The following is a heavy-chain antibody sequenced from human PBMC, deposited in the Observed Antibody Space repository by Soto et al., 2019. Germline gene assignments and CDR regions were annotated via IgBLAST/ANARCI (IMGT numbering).Heavy chain of an antibody. Sequence: GGSLRLSCAASGFTFNSYGMHWVRQAPGKGLEWVAVISYDGSNKYYADSVKGRFTISRDNSKNTLYLQMNSLRAEDTAVYYCAKTDSSGWSWSYYYYGMDVWGQGTTVTVSS. D-gene: IGHD6-19*01. V-gene: IGHV3-30*18. CDR2: ISYDGSNK. J-gene: IGHJ6*02. CDR1: GFTFNSYG. CDR3: AKTDSSGWSWSYYYYGMDV.